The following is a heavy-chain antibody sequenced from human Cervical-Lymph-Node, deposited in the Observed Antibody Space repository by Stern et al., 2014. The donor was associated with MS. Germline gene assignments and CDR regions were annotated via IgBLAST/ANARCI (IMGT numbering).Heavy chain of an antibody. CDR1: GYSFSSYA. CDR3: ARGISMIVVDMGY. CDR2: INTHSGNS. D-gene: IGHD3-22*01. V-gene: IGHV7-4-1*02. Sequence: QVQLVQSGSELKKPGASVKVSCKASGYSFSSYAMNWVRQAPGQGLEWMGRINTHSGNSTYAQGFTGRFVFSLDTSVSTAYMQISSLKAEDTAVYYCARGISMIVVDMGYWGQGTLVTVSS. J-gene: IGHJ4*02.